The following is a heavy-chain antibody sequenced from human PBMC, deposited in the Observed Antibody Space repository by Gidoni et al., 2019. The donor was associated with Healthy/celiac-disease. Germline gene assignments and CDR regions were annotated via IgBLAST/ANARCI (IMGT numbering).Heavy chain of an antibody. CDR1: GGPISTYY. V-gene: IGHV4-59*01. CDR3: ARVSPYDSNYYYYYGMDV. J-gene: IGHJ6*02. CDR2: FYYTGTT. D-gene: IGHD3-22*01. Sequence: VQLQESGPGLVKPSETLSLTCPVSGGPISTYYWSWLRQPPGKGLEWIAYFYYTGTTNYNPSLKSRVTISVDTSKNQFSLKLSSVTAADTAVYYCARVSPYDSNYYYYYGMDVWGQGTTVTVSS.